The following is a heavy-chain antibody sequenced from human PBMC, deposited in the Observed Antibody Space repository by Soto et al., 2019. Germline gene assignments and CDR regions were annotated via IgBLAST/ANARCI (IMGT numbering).Heavy chain of an antibody. CDR3: ARAFTYYESRYSYFDF. CDR2: TYYRSKWYN. Sequence: SQTISLPCVISGDSVSGNSASCNWIRQSPRRGVEWLGRTYYRSKWYNDYEVSVKRRITVTPDTSKNQFPRHVNPVTAEYKAVYYCARAFTYYESRYSYFDFWGQGALVTVSS. D-gene: IGHD3-16*01. J-gene: IGHJ4*02. V-gene: IGHV6-1*01. CDR1: GDSVSGNSAS.